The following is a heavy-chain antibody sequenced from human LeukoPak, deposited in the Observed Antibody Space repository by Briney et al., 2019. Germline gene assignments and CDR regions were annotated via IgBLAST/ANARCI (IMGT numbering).Heavy chain of an antibody. J-gene: IGHJ3*02. CDR1: GFTFSSYW. CDR2: IKQDGSEK. V-gene: IGHV3-7*01. CDR3: AKWVIGDAFDI. D-gene: IGHD3-16*02. Sequence: GGSLRLSCAASGFTFSSYWMSWVRQAPGKGLEWVANIKQDGSEKYYVDSVKGRFTISGDNAKNSLYLQMNSLRAEDTAVYYCAKWVIGDAFDIWGQGTMVTVSS.